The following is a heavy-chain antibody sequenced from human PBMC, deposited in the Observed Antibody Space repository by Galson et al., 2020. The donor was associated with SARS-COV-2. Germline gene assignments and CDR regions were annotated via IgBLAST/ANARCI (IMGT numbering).Heavy chain of an antibody. CDR1: GLTFSIYA. J-gene: IGHJ4*02. CDR3: AKESGQYTSGWYLDY. Sequence: GASLKISCAASGLTFSIYAMSWVRQAPGKGLEWVSAISSNGDATYYADSVKGRFTISRDNSRNTLYLQMNSLRAEDTALYYCAKESGQYTSGWYLDYWGQGTLVTVSS. V-gene: IGHV3-23*01. CDR2: ISSNGDAT. D-gene: IGHD6-19*01.